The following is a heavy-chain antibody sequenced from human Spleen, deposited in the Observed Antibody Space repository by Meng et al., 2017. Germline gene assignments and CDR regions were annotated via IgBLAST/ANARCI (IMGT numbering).Heavy chain of an antibody. D-gene: IGHD1-26*01. V-gene: IGHV4-39*01. CDR2: VNYSGRT. Sequence: QLQLQESGPGLVKPSETLSLTCTVSDGSISSSGYYWGWIRQPPGKGLEWIGSVNYSGRTQYNPSLKSRVTVSVDTSKNQFSLWLSSVTAPDTGVYYCARRRVGATEYWGQGTLVTVSS. J-gene: IGHJ4*02. CDR1: DGSISSSGYY. CDR3: ARRRVGATEY.